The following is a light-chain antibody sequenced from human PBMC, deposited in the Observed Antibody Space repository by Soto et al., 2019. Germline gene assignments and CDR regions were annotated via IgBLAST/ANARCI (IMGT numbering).Light chain of an antibody. CDR2: GAS. CDR1: QSISTH. Sequence: IQMTQSPAYLSASVGDGVTITCRASQSISTHLNWYQQKPGKAPKFLIYGASTLQSGVPSRFSGSGSETNFTLTISSLQPEDFATYYYQQSYSTPRTFGQGTKVEMK. J-gene: IGKJ1*01. V-gene: IGKV1-39*01. CDR3: QQSYSTPRT.